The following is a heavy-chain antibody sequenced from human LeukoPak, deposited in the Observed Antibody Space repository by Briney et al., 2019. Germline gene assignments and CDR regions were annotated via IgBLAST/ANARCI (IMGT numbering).Heavy chain of an antibody. V-gene: IGHV3-30*02. CDR1: GFTFSSYG. D-gene: IGHD2-2*01. J-gene: IGHJ4*02. CDR3: AKEREHCSSTSCLYYFDY. Sequence: GGSLRLSCAASGFTFSSYGMHWVRQAPGKRLEWVAFIRYDGSNKYYADSVKGRFTISRDNSKNTLYLQMNSLRAEDTAVYYCAKEREHCSSTSCLYYFDYWGQGTLVTVSS. CDR2: IRYDGSNK.